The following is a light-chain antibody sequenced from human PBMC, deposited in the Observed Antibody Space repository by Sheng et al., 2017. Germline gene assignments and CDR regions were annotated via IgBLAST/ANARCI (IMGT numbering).Light chain of an antibody. CDR2: QDT. CDR1: KLGDKY. V-gene: IGLV3-1*01. J-gene: IGLJ2*01. CDR3: QAWDSSTAGV. Sequence: SYELIQPPSVSVSPGQTASVTCSGDKLGDKYACWYQQKPGQSPVLVIYQDTKRPSGIPERFSGSNSGNTATLTISGTQAMDEADYYCQAWDSSTAGVFGGGTKLTVL.